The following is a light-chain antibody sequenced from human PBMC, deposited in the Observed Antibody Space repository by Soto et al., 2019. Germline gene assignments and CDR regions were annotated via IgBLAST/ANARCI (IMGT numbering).Light chain of an antibody. CDR1: QSVSSN. V-gene: IGKV3-15*01. CDR3: QQYKYWPPIT. Sequence: EIAMTHSPVTLSSSPGERATLSWRASQSVSSNLAWYQQKPGQAPSLLIYGASTRATGVPDRFSGTGSGTEFTLTISSLKSEDYAVYYCQQYKYWPPITFGQGTRLEIK. CDR2: GAS. J-gene: IGKJ5*01.